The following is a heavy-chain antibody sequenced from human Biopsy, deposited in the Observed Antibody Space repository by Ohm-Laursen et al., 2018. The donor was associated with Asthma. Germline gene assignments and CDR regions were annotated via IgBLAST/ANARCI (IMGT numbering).Heavy chain of an antibody. V-gene: IGHV4-39*02. D-gene: IGHD6-6*01. CDR3: ARAVSSSSYWCFDL. Sequence: TLSLTCIVSGDAMSTSGSYWGWIRQSPGKGLEWIGSIYYSGRTYYNPSFKSRVTISADTSKNEFSVKVTSVTAADTAVYYCARAVSSSSYWCFDLWGRGDLVTVSS. CDR2: IYYSGRT. CDR1: GDAMSTSGSY. J-gene: IGHJ2*01.